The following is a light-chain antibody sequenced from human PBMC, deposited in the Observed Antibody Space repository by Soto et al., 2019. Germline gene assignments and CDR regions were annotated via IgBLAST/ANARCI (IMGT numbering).Light chain of an antibody. V-gene: IGLV2-14*01. CDR3: SSFTSNSTQV. Sequence: QSALTQPASVSGSLGQSIPISCTGTRRDGGGYNYVSWYQQNPCKVPKLMIYEVNNRPSGVSNRFSGSTSANTASLTIYWLQADYEADYYCSSFTSNSTQVFGGGTKLTVL. J-gene: IGLJ3*02. CDR2: EVN. CDR1: RRDGGGYNY.